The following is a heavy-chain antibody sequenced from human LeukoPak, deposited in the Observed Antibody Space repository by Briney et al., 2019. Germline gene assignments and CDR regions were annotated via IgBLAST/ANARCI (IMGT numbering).Heavy chain of an antibody. D-gene: IGHD3-22*01. CDR1: GYTFTSYG. J-gene: IGHJ3*02. CDR3: ARGPGSSGYYLGGAFDI. CDR2: MNPNSGNT. Sequence: ASVKVSCKASGYTFTSYGISWVRQAPGQGLEWMGWMNPNSGNTGYAQKFQGRVTMTRNTSISTAYMELSSLRSEDTAAYYCARGPGSSGYYLGGAFDIWGQGTMVTVSS. V-gene: IGHV1-8*02.